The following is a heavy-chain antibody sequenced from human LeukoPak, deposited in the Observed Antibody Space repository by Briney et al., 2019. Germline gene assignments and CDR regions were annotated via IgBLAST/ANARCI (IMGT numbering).Heavy chain of an antibody. J-gene: IGHJ4*02. V-gene: IGHV3-53*01. CDR3: AGEGESTSSLFEY. D-gene: IGHD6-6*01. CDR2: IYSGGTT. Sequence: GGSLRLSCAASGFTVSNNYMNWVRQAPGKGLEWVSIIYSGGTTYYADSVKGRFTISRDNSKNTVYLQMNSLRAEDTAVYYCAGEGESTSSLFEYWGQGTLVTVSS. CDR1: GFTVSNNY.